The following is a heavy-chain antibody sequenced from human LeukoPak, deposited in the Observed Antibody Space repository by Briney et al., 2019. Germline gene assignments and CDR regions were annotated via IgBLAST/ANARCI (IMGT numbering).Heavy chain of an antibody. V-gene: IGHV1-69*04. D-gene: IGHD5-18*01. CDR1: GYTFTSYG. J-gene: IGHJ6*02. CDR3: ARDSGYSYGYGYYYYGMDV. CDR2: IIPILGIA. Sequence: SVKVSCKASGYTFTSYGISWVRQAPGQGLEWMGRIIPILGIANYAQKFQGRVTITADKSTSTAYMGLSSLRSEDTAVYYWARDSGYSYGYGYYYYGMDVWGQGTTVTVSS.